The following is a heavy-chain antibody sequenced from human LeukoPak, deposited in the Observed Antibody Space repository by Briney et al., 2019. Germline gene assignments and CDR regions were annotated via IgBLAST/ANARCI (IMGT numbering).Heavy chain of an antibody. D-gene: IGHD3-16*02. J-gene: IGHJ4*02. CDR1: GFTFSSYA. CDR2: ISGSGGST. V-gene: IGHV3-23*01. Sequence: GGSLRLSCAASGFTFSSYAMSWVRQAPGKGLEWVSAISGSGGSTYYADSVKGRFTISRDNAKNSLYLQMNSLRAEDTAVYYCARAPAYDYVWGSYRPYYFDYWGQGTLVTVSS. CDR3: ARAPAYDYVWGSYRPYYFDY.